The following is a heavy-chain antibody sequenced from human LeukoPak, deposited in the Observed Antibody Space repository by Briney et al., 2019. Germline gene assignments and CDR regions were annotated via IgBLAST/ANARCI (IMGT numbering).Heavy chain of an antibody. V-gene: IGHV3-11*01. CDR3: AKGSSGSYSLDAFDI. CDR2: ISSSGSTI. D-gene: IGHD1-26*01. J-gene: IGHJ3*02. Sequence: AGGSLRLSCAASGFTFSDYYMSWIRQAPGKGLEWVSYISSSGSTIYYADSVKGRFTISRDNAKNSLYLQMSSLRPEDTALYFCAKGSSGSYSLDAFDIWGQGTMVTV. CDR1: GFTFSDYY.